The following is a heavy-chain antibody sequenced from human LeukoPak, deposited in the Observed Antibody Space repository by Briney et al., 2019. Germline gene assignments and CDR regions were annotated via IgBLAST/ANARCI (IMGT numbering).Heavy chain of an antibody. J-gene: IGHJ4*02. CDR1: GFTLSSYW. CDR3: ARVSNPSGYDFGVGFDY. CDR2: IKQDGGGE. Sequence: PGGSLRLSCEASGFTLSSYWMGWVRRAPGEGLEWVANIKQDGGGEYYVDSVKGRFTISRDNAKNSLYLQMNSLRAEDTAVYYCARVSNPSGYDFGVGFDYWGQGTLVTVSS. V-gene: IGHV3-7*01. D-gene: IGHD5-12*01.